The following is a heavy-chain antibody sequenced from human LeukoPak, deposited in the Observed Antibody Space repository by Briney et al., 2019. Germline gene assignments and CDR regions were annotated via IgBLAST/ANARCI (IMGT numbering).Heavy chain of an antibody. D-gene: IGHD6-13*01. CDR3: ARAALPRSSSWNPPDY. CDR1: GYTFTSYG. V-gene: IGHV1-18*01. CDR2: ISAYNGNT. J-gene: IGHJ4*02. Sequence: ASVKVSCKASGYTFTSYGISWVRQAPGQGLEWMGWISAYNGNTNYAQKLQGRVTMTTDTSTSTAYMELRSLRSDDTAVYYCARAALPRSSSWNPPDYWGQGTPVTVSS.